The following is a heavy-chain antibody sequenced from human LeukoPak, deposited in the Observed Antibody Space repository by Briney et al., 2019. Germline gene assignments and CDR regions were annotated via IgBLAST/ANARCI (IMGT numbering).Heavy chain of an antibody. CDR1: GFTFSSYA. CDR3: AKDELANYYDSSGYPDY. V-gene: IGHV3-30*04. J-gene: IGHJ4*02. Sequence: GGSLRLSCAASGFTFSSYAMHWVRQAPGKGLEWVAVISYDGSNKYYADSVKGRFTISRDNSKNTLYLQMNSLRAEDTAVYYCAKDELANYYDSSGYPDYWGQGTLVTVSS. D-gene: IGHD3-22*01. CDR2: ISYDGSNK.